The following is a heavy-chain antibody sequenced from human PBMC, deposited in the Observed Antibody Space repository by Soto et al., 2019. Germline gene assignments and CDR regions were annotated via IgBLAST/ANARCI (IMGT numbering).Heavy chain of an antibody. D-gene: IGHD6-25*01. Sequence: SETLSLTCTVSGGSISSSSHYWGWIRQPPGRGLEWIGSIYYSGSTYYNPSLKSRVTISVDTSKNQFSLNLSSVTAADTAVYYCARQGSIAAERGSRNYYYYGMDVWGQGTTVTVS. J-gene: IGHJ6*02. V-gene: IGHV4-39*01. CDR1: GGSISSSSHY. CDR2: IYYSGST. CDR3: ARQGSIAAERGSRNYYYYGMDV.